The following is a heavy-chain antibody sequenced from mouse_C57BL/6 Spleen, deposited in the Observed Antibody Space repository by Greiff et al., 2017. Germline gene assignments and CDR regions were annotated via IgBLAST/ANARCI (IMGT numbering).Heavy chain of an antibody. V-gene: IGHV1-82*01. J-gene: IGHJ2*01. CDR1: GYAFSSSW. CDR3: ARYQRGGDFDY. CDR2: IYPGDGDT. Sequence: QVQLQQSGPELVKPGASVKISCKASGYAFSSSWMNWVKQRPGKGLEWIGRIYPGDGDTNYNGKFKGKATLTADKSSSTAYMQLSSLTSEDSAVYCCARYQRGGDFDYWGQGTTLTVSS.